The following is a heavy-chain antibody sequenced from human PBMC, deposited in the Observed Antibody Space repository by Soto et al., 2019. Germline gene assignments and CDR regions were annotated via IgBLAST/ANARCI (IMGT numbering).Heavy chain of an antibody. CDR1: GLSLSTTQVA. CDR3: GHRLDYKSGMDV. J-gene: IGHJ6*02. Sequence: QIALKESGPTLVKPPQPLTLTCSLSGLSLSTTQVAVGGLRQPPGKPLEWLAFLYWNDDKRYNPSLKSRLTITKDASKNQVVLTMTNMAPVDTAIYYCGHRLDYKSGMDVWGQGTTVTVSS. CDR2: LYWNDDK. V-gene: IGHV2-5*01.